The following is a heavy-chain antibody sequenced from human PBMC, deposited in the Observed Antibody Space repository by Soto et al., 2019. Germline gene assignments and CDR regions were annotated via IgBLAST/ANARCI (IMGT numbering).Heavy chain of an antibody. CDR2: IYHSGST. CDR3: ARVGSHQYSYFEY. V-gene: IGHV4-30-2*01. J-gene: IGHJ4*02. D-gene: IGHD2-15*01. Sequence: QLQLQESGSGLVKPSQTLSLTCAVSGGSISSGGYSWSWIRQPPGKGLEWIGYIYHSGSTYYNPSLKSRVTISVDRSKNQFSLKLSSVTAADTAVYYCARVGSHQYSYFEYWGQGTLVTVSS. CDR1: GGSISSGGYS.